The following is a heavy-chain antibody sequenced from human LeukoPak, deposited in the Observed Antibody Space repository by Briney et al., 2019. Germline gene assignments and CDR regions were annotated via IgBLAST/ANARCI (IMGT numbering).Heavy chain of an antibody. Sequence: PGGFLRLSCAASGFTFDDYAMHWVRQAPGKGPEWVSGISWNSGSIGYADSVKGRFTISRDNAKNSLYLQMNSLRAEDMALYYCAKEAIIASAFDIWGQGTMVTVSS. CDR3: AKEAIIASAFDI. V-gene: IGHV3-9*03. CDR1: GFTFDDYA. J-gene: IGHJ3*02. CDR2: ISWNSGSI. D-gene: IGHD6-13*01.